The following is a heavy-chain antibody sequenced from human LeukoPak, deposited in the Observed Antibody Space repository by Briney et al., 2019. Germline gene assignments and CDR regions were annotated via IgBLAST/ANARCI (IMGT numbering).Heavy chain of an antibody. CDR3: ARDIGVGYESSRIWDY. J-gene: IGHJ4*02. CDR2: ISNSGSTI. V-gene: IGHV3-11*04. D-gene: IGHD6-13*01. Sequence: GGSLRLSCAASVFTFIDDYISSIRQAPGKGLEWVSYISNSGSTIYYADSVKGRFTISRDNAKNSLYLQMNSLRAEDPAVYYCARDIGVGYESSRIWDYWGQGTLVTVSS. CDR1: VFTFIDDY.